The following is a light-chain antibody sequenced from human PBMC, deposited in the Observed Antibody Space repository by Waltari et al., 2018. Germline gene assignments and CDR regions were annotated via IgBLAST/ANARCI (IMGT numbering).Light chain of an antibody. CDR1: ESISSC. CDR3: QQYKSFPLT. CDR2: KAS. Sequence: DIQMTQSPSTLSASAGDRVTITCRASESISSCLAWYQQKPGKAPKLLIYKASTLETRVPSRFRGSESGTEFTLTISSLQPDDFASYYCQQYKSFPLTFGGGTKVEI. J-gene: IGKJ4*01. V-gene: IGKV1-5*03.